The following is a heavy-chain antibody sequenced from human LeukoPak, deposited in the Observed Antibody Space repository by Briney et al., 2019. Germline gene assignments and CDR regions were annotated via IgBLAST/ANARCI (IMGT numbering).Heavy chain of an antibody. CDR2: INPNSGKT. CDR3: ARRRNRFLEWSEQVDP. J-gene: IGHJ5*02. CDR1: GYTFTNYD. V-gene: IGHV1-8*01. Sequence: ASVKVSCKASGYTFTNYDINWVRQATGQGLEWMGWINPNSGKTGYAQKFQGRVTITRITSISTAYMELSSLRSEDTAVYYCARRRNRFLEWSEQVDPWGQGTLVTVSS. D-gene: IGHD3-3*01.